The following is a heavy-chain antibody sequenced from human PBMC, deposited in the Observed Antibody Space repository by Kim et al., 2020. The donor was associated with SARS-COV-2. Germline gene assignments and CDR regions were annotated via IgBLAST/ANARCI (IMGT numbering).Heavy chain of an antibody. J-gene: IGHJ4*02. CDR1: GFTFSSYW. D-gene: IGHD3-10*01. V-gene: IGHV3-74*01. Sequence: GGSLRLSCAASGFTFSSYWMHWVRQAPGKGVVWVSRIDYDGSSTDYADSVKGRFTISRDNAKNALYLQMNNLSAQDTAVYYCVRDSSARPELFDCWGLGTLVTVSS. CDR2: IDYDGSST. CDR3: VRDSSARPELFDC.